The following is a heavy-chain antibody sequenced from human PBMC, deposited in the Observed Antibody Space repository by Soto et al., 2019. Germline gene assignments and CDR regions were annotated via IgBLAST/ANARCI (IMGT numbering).Heavy chain of an antibody. Sequence: QVELQESGPGLVKPSGTLSLTCAVFGNSISTTNWWSWVRQSPGKGLEWIGEIYHSGTSNYNPSLKSRVTISLDKSKNQVSLKLSSVTAAATAVYYCARDVGYHYDGSPSGQFDFWGQGTLVIVSS. D-gene: IGHD3-22*01. CDR3: ARDVGYHYDGSPSGQFDF. V-gene: IGHV4-4*02. CDR2: IYHSGTS. J-gene: IGHJ4*02. CDR1: GNSISTTNW.